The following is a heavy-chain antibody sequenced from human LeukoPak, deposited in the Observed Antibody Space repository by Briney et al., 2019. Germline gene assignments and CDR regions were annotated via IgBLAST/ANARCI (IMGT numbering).Heavy chain of an antibody. CDR1: GGSISSYY. CDR3: ARAGYYYDSSGYYLDYYYMDV. Sequence: PSETLSLTCTVSGGSISSYYWSWIRQPAGKGLEWIGRIYTSGSTNYNPSLKSRVTMSVDTSKNQFSLKLSSVTAADTAVYYCARAGYYYDSSGYYLDYYYMDVWGKGTTVTISS. CDR2: IYTSGST. D-gene: IGHD3-22*01. V-gene: IGHV4-4*07. J-gene: IGHJ6*03.